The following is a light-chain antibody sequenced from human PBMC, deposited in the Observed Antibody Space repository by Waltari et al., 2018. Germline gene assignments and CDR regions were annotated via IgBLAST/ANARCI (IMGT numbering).Light chain of an antibody. Sequence: YVVTQPTSVSVAPGQTARITCGGNDIRSQSVHWYQQKPCQAPLLIVYDDTDRPSGIPERFSGSNSGNAATLTISSVEAGDEADYYCQVWDINNDQVVFGGGTKVTVL. J-gene: IGLJ2*01. CDR3: QVWDINNDQVV. CDR2: DDT. CDR1: DIRSQS. V-gene: IGLV3-21*02.